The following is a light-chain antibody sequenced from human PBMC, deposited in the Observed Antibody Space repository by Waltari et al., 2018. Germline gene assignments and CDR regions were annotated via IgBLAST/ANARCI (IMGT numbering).Light chain of an antibody. CDR3: QQYNNWPLT. J-gene: IGKJ4*01. Sequence: TVMTQSPATLSVSPGERAALSCRASQSVSRNLAWYQQKPGQAPRLLIYGASTRATGLPERFSGSGSGTEFTLTISSLQSEDFAVYYCQQYNNWPLTFGGGTKVEIK. CDR1: QSVSRN. CDR2: GAS. V-gene: IGKV3-15*01.